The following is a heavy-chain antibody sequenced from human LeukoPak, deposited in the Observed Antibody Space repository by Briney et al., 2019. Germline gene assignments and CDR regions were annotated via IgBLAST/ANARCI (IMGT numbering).Heavy chain of an antibody. J-gene: IGHJ4*02. CDR3: ARGVWGPPDC. Sequence: VASVKNSCKASAYTFTSYGSNWVRQAPGQGLEGMGWISAYNGNTNYAQKLQGRVTMTTDTSTSTAYMELRSLRSDDTAVYYCARGVWGPPDCWGQGTLVTVSS. V-gene: IGHV1-18*01. D-gene: IGHD7-27*01. CDR2: ISAYNGNT. CDR1: AYTFTSYG.